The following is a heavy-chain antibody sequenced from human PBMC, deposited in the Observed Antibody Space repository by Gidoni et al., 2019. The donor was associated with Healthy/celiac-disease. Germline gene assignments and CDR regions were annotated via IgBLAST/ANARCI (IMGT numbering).Heavy chain of an antibody. CDR3: AKAGMVGIAGSDY. CDR2: ISGSGGST. D-gene: IGHD1-26*01. V-gene: IGHV3-23*01. J-gene: IGHJ4*02. Sequence: EVQLLESGGGLVQPGGSLRLSCAAAGSTFSSYAMSWVRQAPGKGLEWVSAISGSGGSTYYADSVKGRFTISRDNSKNTLYLQMNSLRAEDTAVYYCAKAGMVGIAGSDYWGQGTLVTVSS. CDR1: GSTFSSYA.